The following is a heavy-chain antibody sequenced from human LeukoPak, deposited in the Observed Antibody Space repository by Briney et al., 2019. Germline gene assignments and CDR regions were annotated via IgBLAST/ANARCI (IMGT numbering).Heavy chain of an antibody. Sequence: GGSLRLSCAASGFTFSSYWMSWVRQAPGEGLEWVANIKQDGSEKYYVDSVKGRFTISRDNAKNLLYLQMNSLRAEDTAVYYCAREAYYDSSGFFDWGQGTLVTVSS. CDR2: IKQDGSEK. V-gene: IGHV3-7*01. CDR1: GFTFSSYW. CDR3: AREAYYDSSGFFD. D-gene: IGHD3-22*01. J-gene: IGHJ4*02.